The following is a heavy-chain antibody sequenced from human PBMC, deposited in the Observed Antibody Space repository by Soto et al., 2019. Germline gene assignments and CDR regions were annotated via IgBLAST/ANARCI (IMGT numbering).Heavy chain of an antibody. D-gene: IGHD1-26*01. J-gene: IGHJ4*02. CDR1: GFTFSNAW. CDR3: TTVSPLRYYFDY. Sequence: GGSLRLSCAASGFTFSNAWMSWVRQAPGKGLEWVGRIKSKTDGGTTDYAAPVKGRFTISRDDSKNTLYLQMNSLKTADTAVYYCTTVSPLRYYFDYWGQGTLVTVSS. CDR2: IKSKTDGGTT. V-gene: IGHV3-15*01.